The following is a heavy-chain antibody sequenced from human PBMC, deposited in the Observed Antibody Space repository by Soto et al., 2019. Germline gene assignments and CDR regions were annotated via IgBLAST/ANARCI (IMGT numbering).Heavy chain of an antibody. V-gene: IGHV4-39*02. CDR2: FYHTGTT. J-gene: IGHJ4*02. D-gene: IGHD3-22*01. CDR3: ARGQSDSSGYRYYFDY. Sequence: LSLTCTISGASISVHSYYWTWIRQPPGKGLEWIGEFYHTGTTNFNPSLKSRATISVDTSKNQFSLKLSSVTAADTAVYYCARGQSDSSGYRYYFDYWGQGTLVTVSS. CDR1: GASISVHSYY.